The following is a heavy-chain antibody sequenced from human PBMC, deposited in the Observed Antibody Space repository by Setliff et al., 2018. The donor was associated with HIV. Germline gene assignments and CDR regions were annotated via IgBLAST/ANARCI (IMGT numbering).Heavy chain of an antibody. CDR2: IYTSGST. Sequence: LSLTCTVSGGSISSGSYYWSWIRQPAGKGLEWIGHIYTSGSTNYNSSLKSRVTISVDTSKNQFSLRLTSVTAADTAVYYCARERSRGYTDPPRFDYWGQGTLVTVSS. D-gene: IGHD5-18*01. J-gene: IGHJ4*02. V-gene: IGHV4-61*09. CDR3: ARERSRGYTDPPRFDY. CDR1: GGSISSGSYY.